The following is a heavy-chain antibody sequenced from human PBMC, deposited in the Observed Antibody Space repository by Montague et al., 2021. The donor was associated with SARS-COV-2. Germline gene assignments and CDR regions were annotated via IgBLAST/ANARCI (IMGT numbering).Heavy chain of an antibody. J-gene: IGHJ5*02. Sequence: SETLSLTCTVSGGSISSSSYYWGWIRQPPGKGLEWIGSIYYSGSTYYNPSLKSRVTISVDTSKNQFSLKLSSVTAADTAVYYCARQGDQLLLEYWFDPWVQGTLVTVSS. CDR2: IYYSGST. D-gene: IGHD2-2*01. CDR3: ARQGDQLLLEYWFDP. CDR1: GGSISSSSYY. V-gene: IGHV4-39*01.